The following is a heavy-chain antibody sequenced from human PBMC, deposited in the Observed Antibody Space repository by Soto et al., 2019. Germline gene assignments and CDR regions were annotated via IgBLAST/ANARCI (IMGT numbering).Heavy chain of an antibody. CDR1: GFSFSSYA. D-gene: IGHD4-17*01. CDR2: ISSSGGIK. J-gene: IGHJ4*02. CDR3: AKVDARNTVTTLHY. Sequence: QPGGSLRLSCTASGFSFSSYAMHWVRQTPGKGPEWVSAISSSGGIKYYADFAKGRFTISRDNSKNTLYLQMNSLRADDTAVYYCAKVDARNTVTTLHYWGQGTLVTAPQ. V-gene: IGHV3-23*01.